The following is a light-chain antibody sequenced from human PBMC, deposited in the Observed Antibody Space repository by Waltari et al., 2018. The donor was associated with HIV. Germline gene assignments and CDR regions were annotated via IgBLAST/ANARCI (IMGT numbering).Light chain of an antibody. V-gene: IGLV2-11*01. CDR2: DLT. CDR1: SSDVGGYNY. CDR3: GSFAGSYTWL. J-gene: IGLJ2*01. Sequence: QSALTQHRPVSGSPGQSVTISCTGTSSDVGGYNYVSWYQQLPGKDPKLMIYDLTERPAGVPDRFSGSKSGNTAALTISGLQAEDEADYYCGSFAGSYTWLFGGGTKLTVL.